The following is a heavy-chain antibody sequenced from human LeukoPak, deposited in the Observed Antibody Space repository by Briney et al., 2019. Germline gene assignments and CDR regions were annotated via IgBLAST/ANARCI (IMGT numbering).Heavy chain of an antibody. CDR1: GGSISGTNW. CDR2: INPSGST. D-gene: IGHD2-21*02. CDR3: VRGSRVYCGGDCYYY. Sequence: SETLSLTCGVSGGSISGTNWWSWVRQPPDKGLEWIGEINPSGSTNYNPSLKTRVTISTDTSKNHFSLNLNSVTAADTGVYYCVRGSRVYCGGDCYYYWGQGTLVTVSS. J-gene: IGHJ4*02. V-gene: IGHV4-4*02.